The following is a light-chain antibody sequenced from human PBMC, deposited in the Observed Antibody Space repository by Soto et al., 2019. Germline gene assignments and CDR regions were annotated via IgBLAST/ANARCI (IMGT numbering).Light chain of an antibody. J-gene: IGKJ4*01. CDR1: QSVSSN. CDR2: GAS. V-gene: IGKV3-15*01. Sequence: EIVMTQSPATLSVSPGERVTLSCRASQSVSSNLAWYQQKPGQAPRLLIHGASTRATGIPARFRGVGSGTEFTLNISSLQSEDSAVYYCQQYNNWPPTFGGGTKVEIK. CDR3: QQYNNWPPT.